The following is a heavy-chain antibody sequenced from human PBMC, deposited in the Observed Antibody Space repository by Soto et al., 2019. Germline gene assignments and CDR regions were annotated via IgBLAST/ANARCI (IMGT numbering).Heavy chain of an antibody. CDR3: ARSAGWYAVHS. Sequence: QVQLQESGPGLVKPSGTLSLTCAVSGDSVSSPYYWCWVRQPPGKGLEWIGEVFHTGTTSYNPSLRSLVTISMDKSNNQLAVDLRSVTAADTAVYYCARSAGWYAVHSWGPGTLVIVSS. V-gene: IGHV4-4*02. CDR1: GDSVSSPYY. D-gene: IGHD6-19*01. J-gene: IGHJ4*02. CDR2: VFHTGTT.